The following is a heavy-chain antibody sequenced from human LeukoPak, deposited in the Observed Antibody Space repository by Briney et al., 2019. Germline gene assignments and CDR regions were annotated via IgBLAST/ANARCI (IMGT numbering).Heavy chain of an antibody. CDR2: IIPILGIA. D-gene: IGHD3-22*01. CDR1: GGTFSSYA. CDR3: ARDSLDSSGYTGY. J-gene: IGHJ4*02. Sequence: SVKVSCKASGGTFSSYAISWVRQAPGQGLEWMGRIIPILGIANYAQKFQGRVTITADKSTSTAYMELSSLRSEDTAGYYCARDSLDSSGYTGYWGQGTLVTVSS. V-gene: IGHV1-69*04.